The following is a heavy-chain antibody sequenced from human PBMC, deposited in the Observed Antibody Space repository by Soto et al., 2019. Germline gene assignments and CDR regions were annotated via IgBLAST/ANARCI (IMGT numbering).Heavy chain of an antibody. J-gene: IGHJ5*01. CDR3: ARAVGGIAAAGTGYWFDS. V-gene: IGHV3-74*03. Sequence: PGGSLRLSCAASGFTFSSYWMHWVRQAPGKGLVWVSRITYDGIITTYADSVKGRFTIPRDNAKNTLYLQMNSLRAEDTAVYYCARAVGGIAAAGTGYWFDSWGQGTLVTVSS. CDR2: ITYDGIIT. D-gene: IGHD6-13*01. CDR1: GFTFSSYW.